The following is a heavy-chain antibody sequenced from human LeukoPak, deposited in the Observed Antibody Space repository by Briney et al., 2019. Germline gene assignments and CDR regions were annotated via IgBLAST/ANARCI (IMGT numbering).Heavy chain of an antibody. V-gene: IGHV3-21*01. Sequence: GGSLRLSCAASGLIFDDYTTHWVRQAPGKGLEWVSSISSSSSYIYYADSVKGRFTTSRDNAKNSLYLQMNSLRAEDTAVYYCAYDGPGLFDYWGQGTLVTVSS. CDR2: ISSSSSYI. CDR1: GLIFDDYT. CDR3: AYDGPGLFDY. J-gene: IGHJ4*02. D-gene: IGHD3-22*01.